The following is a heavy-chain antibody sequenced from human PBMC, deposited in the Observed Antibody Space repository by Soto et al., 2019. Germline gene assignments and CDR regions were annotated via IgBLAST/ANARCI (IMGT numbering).Heavy chain of an antibody. Sequence: HSQTLSLTCAISGDSVSSSSAAWNCIRQSPSRGLEWLGRTYYRSKWYNDYAVSVKSRITINPDTSKNQFSLQLNSVTPEDTAVYYCARDRINGGLLFDYWGQGTLVTVSS. CDR1: GDSVSSSSAA. V-gene: IGHV6-1*01. CDR2: TYYRSKWYN. CDR3: ARDRINGGLLFDY. J-gene: IGHJ4*02. D-gene: IGHD3-10*01.